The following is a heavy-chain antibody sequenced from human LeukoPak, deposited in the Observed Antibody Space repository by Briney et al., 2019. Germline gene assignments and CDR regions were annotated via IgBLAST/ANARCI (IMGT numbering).Heavy chain of an antibody. J-gene: IGHJ6*03. V-gene: IGHV4-39*01. D-gene: IGHD3-16*01. CDR3: ARTLGDSDNYYYYYYMDV. Sequence: PSETLSLTCTVSGGSISSSSYYWGWIRQPPGKGLEWIGSIYYSGSTYYNPSLKSRVTISVDTSKNQFSLKLSSVTAADTAVYYCARTLGDSDNYYYYYYMDVWGKGTTVTISS. CDR1: GGSISSSSYY. CDR2: IYYSGST.